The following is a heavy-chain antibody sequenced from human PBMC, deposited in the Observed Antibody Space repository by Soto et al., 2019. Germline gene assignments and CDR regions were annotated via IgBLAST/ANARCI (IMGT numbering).Heavy chain of an antibody. J-gene: IGHJ4*02. CDR1: GGSISSYY. V-gene: IGHV4-59*01. Sequence: SETLSLTCTVSGGSISSYYWSWIRQPPGKGLEWFGYIYYSGSTNYNPSLKSRVTISVDTSKNQFSLKLSSVTAADTAVYYCARSPDFWSGYSNWGQGTLVTVSS. D-gene: IGHD3-3*01. CDR3: ARSPDFWSGYSN. CDR2: IYYSGST.